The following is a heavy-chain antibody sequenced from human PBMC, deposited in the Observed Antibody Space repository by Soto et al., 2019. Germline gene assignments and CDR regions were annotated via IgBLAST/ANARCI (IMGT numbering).Heavy chain of an antibody. CDR3: AHSAPIATAAFDY. CDR2: IYWDDDK. V-gene: IGHV2-5*02. D-gene: IGHD6-13*01. CDR1: GFSLTTTEVA. J-gene: IGHJ4*02. Sequence: QITLKESGPSLVNPTQSLTLTCSFSGFSLTTTEVAVGWIRQPPGKALEWLALIYWDDDKRYSPSLKSSLTIAKDTAKHHEVLTMTNVHLSDTATYYCAHSAPIATAAFDYWGQGILGTVSS.